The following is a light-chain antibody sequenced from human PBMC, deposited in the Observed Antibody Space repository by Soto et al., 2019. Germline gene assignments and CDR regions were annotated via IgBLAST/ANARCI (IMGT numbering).Light chain of an antibody. J-gene: IGLJ7*01. CDR2: EVS. V-gene: IGLV2-23*02. Sequence: QSVLTQPASVSGSPGQSITISCTGTSSDVGSDNLVSWYQLHPGKAPRLIIYEVSQRPSGVSNRFSGSKSGNTASLTISGLQAEDEADYHCCSYVGTSTYVFGTGTQLTVL. CDR1: SSDVGSDNL. CDR3: CSYVGTSTYV.